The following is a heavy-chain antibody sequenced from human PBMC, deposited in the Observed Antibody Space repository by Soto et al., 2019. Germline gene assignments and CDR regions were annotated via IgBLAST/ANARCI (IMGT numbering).Heavy chain of an antibody. CDR1: GLTGHTCA. V-gene: IGHV3-23*01. CDR3: PKDGIQQNSVWDPFDI. CDR2: IGTGSDT. J-gene: IGHJ3*02. Sequence: PGCLRRPSCATYGLTGHTCALGSVRQAPGKGLEWVSGIGTGSDTYYADSVKGRFTISRDNSKSTLFLQVSSLTAEDTALYYCPKDGIQQNSVWDPFDIWGQGT. D-gene: IGHD5-18*01.